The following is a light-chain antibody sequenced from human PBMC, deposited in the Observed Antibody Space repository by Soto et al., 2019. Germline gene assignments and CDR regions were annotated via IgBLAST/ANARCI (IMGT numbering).Light chain of an antibody. CDR2: AAS. CDR3: QKYNTAPLT. Sequence: DIRMTQSPSSLSSSVGDRVTIACRASQDISTYLAWYQQKPGKVPKLLIYAASTLLSGVPSRFSGSGSGTDFTLTISSLQPEDVAKYYCQKYNTAPLTFGQGTKVEIK. J-gene: IGKJ1*01. CDR1: QDISTY. V-gene: IGKV1-27*01.